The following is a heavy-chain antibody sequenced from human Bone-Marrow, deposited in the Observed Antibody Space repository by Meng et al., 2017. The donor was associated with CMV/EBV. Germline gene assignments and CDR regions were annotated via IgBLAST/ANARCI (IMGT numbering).Heavy chain of an antibody. J-gene: IGHJ5*02. V-gene: IGHV1-69*04. CDR3: ARVRDIVVVPAANQLNWFDP. D-gene: IGHD2-2*01. Sequence: SVKVSCKASGYTFTSYGISWVRQAPGQGLEWMGRIIPILGIANYAQKFQGRVTITADKSTSTAYMELSSLRSEDTAVYYCARVRDIVVVPAANQLNWFDPWGQGTLVTVS. CDR2: IIPILGIA. CDR1: GYTFTSYG.